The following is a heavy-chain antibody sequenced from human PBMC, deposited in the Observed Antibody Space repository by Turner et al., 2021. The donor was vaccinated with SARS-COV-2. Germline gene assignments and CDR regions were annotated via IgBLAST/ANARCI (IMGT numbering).Heavy chain of an antibody. D-gene: IGHD1-1*01. Sequence: EVQVVASGGGLVQPGGSLILDCAAPGFSVTDDYSLWARQAPWKGLEWVSMLFGGGSTYYTDSVKGRFTISRDRSRSLLYIQMNSLRPEDTAVYYCARYRNLYFYYYMDVWGTGTTVTVSS. J-gene: IGHJ6*03. CDR3: ARYRNLYFYYYMDV. CDR2: LFGGGST. CDR1: GFSVTDDY. V-gene: IGHV3-66*02.